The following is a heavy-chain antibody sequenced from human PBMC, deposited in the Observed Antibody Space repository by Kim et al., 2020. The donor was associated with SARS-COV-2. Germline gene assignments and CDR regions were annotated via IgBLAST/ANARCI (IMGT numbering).Heavy chain of an antibody. V-gene: IGHV4-39*07. CDR1: GGSISSSSYY. Sequence: SETLSLTCTVSGGSISSSSYYWGWIRQPPGKGLEWIGSIYYSGSTYYNPSLKSRVTISVDTSKNQFSLKLSSVTAADTAVYYCARVLMYYDFWSGYNWF. J-gene: IGHJ5*01. CDR2: IYYSGST. CDR3: ARVLMYYDFWSGYNWF. D-gene: IGHD3-3*01.